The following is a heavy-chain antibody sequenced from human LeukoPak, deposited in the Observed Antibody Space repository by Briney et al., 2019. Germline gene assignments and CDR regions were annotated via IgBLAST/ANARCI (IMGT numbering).Heavy chain of an antibody. J-gene: IGHJ4*02. CDR1: GGSISSYY. CDR2: IYYSGSA. D-gene: IGHD2-8*01. Sequence: SETLSLTCTVSGGSISSYYWSWIRQPPGKGLEWIGYIYYSGSANYNPSLTSRVTISVDTSKNQFSLKLSSVTAADTAVYYCARDRRYCTLDYWGQGTLVTVSS. CDR3: ARDRRYCTLDY. V-gene: IGHV4-59*12.